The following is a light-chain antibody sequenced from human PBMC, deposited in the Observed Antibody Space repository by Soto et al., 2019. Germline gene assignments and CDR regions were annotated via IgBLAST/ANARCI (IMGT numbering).Light chain of an antibody. CDR1: SSDVGGYDY. CDR2: EVT. Sequence: QSALTQPASVSGSPGQSITISCTGTSSDVGGYDYVSWYQQHPGKAPKLMIYEVTNRPSGVSNRFSGSKSVNTASLTISGIQAEDEADYYCSSYTSSSTLVFGGGTQLTVL. CDR3: SSYTSSSTLV. J-gene: IGLJ7*01. V-gene: IGLV2-14*01.